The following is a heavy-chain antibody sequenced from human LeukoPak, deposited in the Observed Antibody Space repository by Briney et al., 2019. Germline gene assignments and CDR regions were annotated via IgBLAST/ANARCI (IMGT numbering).Heavy chain of an antibody. D-gene: IGHD5-18*01. Sequence: PGGSLRLSCAASGFTFSSYGMHWVRQAPGKGLEWVAVIWYDGSNKYYADSVKGRFTISRDNSKNTLYLQMNSLRAEDTAVYYCARYLGGYSYGLDYWGQGTLVTVSS. J-gene: IGHJ4*02. CDR1: GFTFSSYG. CDR2: IWYDGSNK. CDR3: ARYLGGYSYGLDY. V-gene: IGHV3-33*01.